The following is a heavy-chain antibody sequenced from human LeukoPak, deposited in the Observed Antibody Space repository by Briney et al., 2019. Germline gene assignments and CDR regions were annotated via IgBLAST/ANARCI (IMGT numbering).Heavy chain of an antibody. V-gene: IGHV4-30-2*01. CDR3: ARGAFQFDP. D-gene: IGHD3-16*01. J-gene: IGHJ5*02. Sequence: SQSLSLTCAVSGGSISSGGYSWSWIRQPPGKGLEWIGYIYHGGSTYYNPSLKSRVTISVDRSKNQFSLKLSSVTAADTAVYYCARGAFQFDPWGQGTLVTVSS. CDR1: GGSISSGGYS. CDR2: IYHGGST.